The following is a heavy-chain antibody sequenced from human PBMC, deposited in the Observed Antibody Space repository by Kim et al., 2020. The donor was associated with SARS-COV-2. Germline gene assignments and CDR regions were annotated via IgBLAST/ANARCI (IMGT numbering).Heavy chain of an antibody. Sequence: GGSLRLSCAASGFTFSSYGMHWVRQAPGKGLEWVAVISYDGSNKYYADSVKGRFTISRDNSKNTLYLQMNSLRAEDTAVYYCAKDPAVELLAEQTAYFDYWGQGTLVTVSS. CDR3: AKDPAVELLAEQTAYFDY. D-gene: IGHD6-6*01. CDR1: GFTFSSYG. V-gene: IGHV3-30*18. J-gene: IGHJ4*02. CDR2: ISYDGSNK.